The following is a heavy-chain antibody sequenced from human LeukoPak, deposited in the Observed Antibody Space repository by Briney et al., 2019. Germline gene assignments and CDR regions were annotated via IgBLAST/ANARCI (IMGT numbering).Heavy chain of an antibody. J-gene: IGHJ4*02. CDR3: ARAGPYDSSGYYGGGIDY. CDR1: GFTFSSYG. D-gene: IGHD3-22*01. Sequence: PGGSLRLSCAASGFTFSSYGMHWVRQAPGKGLEWVAFIRYDGSNKYYADSVKGRFTISRDNAKNTLYLQMNSLRAEDTAVYYCARAGPYDSSGYYGGGIDYWGQGTLVTVSS. V-gene: IGHV3-30*02. CDR2: IRYDGSNK.